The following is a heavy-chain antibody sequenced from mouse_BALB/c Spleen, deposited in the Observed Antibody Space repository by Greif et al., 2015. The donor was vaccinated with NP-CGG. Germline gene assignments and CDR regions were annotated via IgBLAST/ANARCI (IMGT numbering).Heavy chain of an antibody. CDR1: GYTFTSYY. CDR3: TRYGYYAIDY. J-gene: IGHJ4*01. V-gene: IGHV1S81*02. Sequence: VQLQQSGAELVKPGASVKLSCKASGYTFTSYYMYWVKQRPGQGLEWIGEINPSNGGTNFNEKFKSKATLTVDKSSSTAYMQLSSLTSEDSAVYYCTRYGYYAIDYWGQGTSVTVSS. D-gene: IGHD1-1*02. CDR2: INPSNGGT.